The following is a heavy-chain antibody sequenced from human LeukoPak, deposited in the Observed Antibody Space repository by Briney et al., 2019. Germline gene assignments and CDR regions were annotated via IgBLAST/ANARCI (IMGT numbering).Heavy chain of an antibody. CDR1: NDSISSGDYY. J-gene: IGHJ4*02. CDR3: ARDPSDYSASDY. V-gene: IGHV4-30-4*01. CDR2: IFHRGGT. D-gene: IGHD4/OR15-4a*01. Sequence: PSETLSLTCTVSNDSISSGDYYWNWIRHPPGKGLEWIGYIFHRGGTSYNPSLKSRILFSVDTSQNQFSLKLSSVTAADTAVYYCARDPSDYSASDYWGQGTLVTVSS.